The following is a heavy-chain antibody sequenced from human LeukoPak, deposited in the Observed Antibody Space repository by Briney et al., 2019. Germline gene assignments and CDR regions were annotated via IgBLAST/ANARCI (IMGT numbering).Heavy chain of an antibody. CDR2: ISGSGVNT. D-gene: IGHD3-22*01. Sequence: GGSLRLSCTASGYTFSSYAMTWVRQAPGKGLEWVSAISGSGVNTYYADSVKGRFAASRDNSKNTLYLQMNSLRAEDTAVYYCARGRSGYGPFDALDIWGQGTWVTVSS. CDR1: GYTFSSYA. J-gene: IGHJ3*02. V-gene: IGHV3-23*01. CDR3: ARGRSGYGPFDALDI.